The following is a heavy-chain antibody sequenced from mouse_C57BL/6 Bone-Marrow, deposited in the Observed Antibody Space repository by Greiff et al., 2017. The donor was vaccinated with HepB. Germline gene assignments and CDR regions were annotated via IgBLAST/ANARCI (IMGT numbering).Heavy chain of an antibody. CDR3: ARWGAAQAYYFDY. CDR1: GYTFTSYW. Sequence: VQLQQPGAELVKPGASVKLSCKASGYTFTSYWMQWVKQRPGQGLEWIGEIDPSDSYTNYNQKFKGKATLTVDTSSSTAYMQLSSLTSEDSAVYYCARWGAAQAYYFDYWGQGTTLTVSS. CDR2: IDPSDSYT. V-gene: IGHV1-50*01. J-gene: IGHJ2*01. D-gene: IGHD3-2*02.